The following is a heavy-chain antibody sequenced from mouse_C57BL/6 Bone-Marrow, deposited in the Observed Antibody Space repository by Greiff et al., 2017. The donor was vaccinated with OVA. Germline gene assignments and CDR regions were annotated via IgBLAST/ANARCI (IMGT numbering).Heavy chain of an antibody. D-gene: IGHD1-1*01. Sequence: EVQLQQSGPELVKPGASVKISCKASGYTFTDYYMNWVKQSHGKSLEWIGDINPNNGGTSYNQKFKGKATLTVDKSSSTAYMELRSLTSEDSAVYYCARSLYYGRGGSLDYWGQGTTLTVSS. CDR2: INPNNGGT. V-gene: IGHV1-26*01. J-gene: IGHJ2*01. CDR1: GYTFTDYY. CDR3: ARSLYYGRGGSLDY.